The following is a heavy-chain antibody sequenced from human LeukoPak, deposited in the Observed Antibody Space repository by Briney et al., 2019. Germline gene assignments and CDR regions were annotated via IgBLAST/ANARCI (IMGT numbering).Heavy chain of an antibody. V-gene: IGHV3-72*01. J-gene: IGHJ4*02. CDR2: IRDKGHSYTT. Sequence: GGSLRLSCAASGFTFSSYGMHWVRQAPGKGLEWVGRIRDKGHSYTTDYAASVKGRFTISRDDSKDSLYLQMNSLKIEDTAVYYCTRAIYSGSFFDYWGQGTLLTVSS. CDR3: TRAIYSGSFFDY. CDR1: GFTFSSYG. D-gene: IGHD1-26*01.